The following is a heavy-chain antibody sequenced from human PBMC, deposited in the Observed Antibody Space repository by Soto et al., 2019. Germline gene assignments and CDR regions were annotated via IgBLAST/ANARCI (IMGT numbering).Heavy chain of an antibody. J-gene: IGHJ4*02. CDR2: MEPSTGRT. Sequence: ASLKVSCKASGYSFTSLEINWLRQTAGQGLEWMGWMEPSTGRTGYAQKLQGRVTMTRETSINTAYMELTTLTSDDKAFYYCARGVSEGVDYWGQGTMVTVSS. CDR1: GYSFTSLE. CDR3: ARGVSEGVDY. D-gene: IGHD1-26*01. V-gene: IGHV1-8*01.